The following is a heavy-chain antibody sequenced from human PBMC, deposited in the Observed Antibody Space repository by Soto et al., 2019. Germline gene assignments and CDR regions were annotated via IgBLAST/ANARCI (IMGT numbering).Heavy chain of an antibody. J-gene: IGHJ6*02. CDR3: ARVPQELELWLVLGDYYYVMDV. CDR1: GDSVSSNSAA. CDR2: TYYRSKWYN. V-gene: IGHV6-1*01. D-gene: IGHD6-19*01. Sequence: SQTLSLTCAISGDSVSSNSAAWNWIRQSPSRGLEWLGRTYYRSKWYNDYAVSVKSRITINPDTSKNQFSLQLNSVTPEDTAVYYCARVPQELELWLVLGDYYYVMDVWGQGTTVTVSS.